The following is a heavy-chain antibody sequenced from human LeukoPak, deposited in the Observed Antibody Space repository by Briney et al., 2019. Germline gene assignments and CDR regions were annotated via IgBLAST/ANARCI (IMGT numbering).Heavy chain of an antibody. Sequence: VASVKVSCKASGCTFTSYGISWVRQAPGQGLEWMGWISAYNGNTNYAQKLQGRVTMTTDTSTSTAYMELRSLRSDDTAVYYCARDEGHDILTGYYGTTDYWGQGTLVTVSS. CDR1: GCTFTSYG. J-gene: IGHJ4*02. D-gene: IGHD3-9*01. V-gene: IGHV1-18*01. CDR3: ARDEGHDILTGYYGTTDY. CDR2: ISAYNGNT.